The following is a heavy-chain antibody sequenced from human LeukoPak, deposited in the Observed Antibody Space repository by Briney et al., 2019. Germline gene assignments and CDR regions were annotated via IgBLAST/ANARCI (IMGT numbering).Heavy chain of an antibody. D-gene: IGHD3-3*01. CDR1: GFTFSSYA. CDR3: ARDGLEWLSYLFYFDY. Sequence: GGSLRLSCAASGFTFSSYAMSWVRQAPGKGLEWVSAISGSGGSTYYADSVKGRFTISRDNSKNTLYLQMNSLRAEDTAVYYCARDGLEWLSYLFYFDYWGQGTLVTVSS. CDR2: ISGSGGST. J-gene: IGHJ4*02. V-gene: IGHV3-23*01.